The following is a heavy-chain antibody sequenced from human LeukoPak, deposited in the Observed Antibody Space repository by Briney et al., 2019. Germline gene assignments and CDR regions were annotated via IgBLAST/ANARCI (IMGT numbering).Heavy chain of an antibody. J-gene: IGHJ5*02. CDR1: VGTFSSYA. V-gene: IGHV1-69*04. CDR3: ARDSIYYGSGMNWFDP. Sequence: SVKVSCKASVGTFSSYAISWVRQAPGQGLEWMGRIIPILGIANYAQKFQGRVTITADKSTSTAYMELSSLRSEDTAVYYCARDSIYYGSGMNWFDPWGQGTLVTVSS. D-gene: IGHD3-10*01. CDR2: IIPILGIA.